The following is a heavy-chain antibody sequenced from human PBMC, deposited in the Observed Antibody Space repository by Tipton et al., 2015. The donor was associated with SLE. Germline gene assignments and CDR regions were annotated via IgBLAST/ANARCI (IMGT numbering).Heavy chain of an antibody. Sequence: TLSLTCTVSGGSISSGGYYWSWIRQHPGKGLEWIGYSGSSNYNPSLKSRVTISLDTSKNQISLNLSAVTAADTAVYYCARDDPDDDTSDSVGIVGEYWGQGTLVTVSS. D-gene: IGHD3-22*01. V-gene: IGHV4-61*08. CDR2: YSGSS. CDR3: ARDDPDDDTSDSVGIVGEY. J-gene: IGHJ4*02. CDR1: GGSISSGGYY.